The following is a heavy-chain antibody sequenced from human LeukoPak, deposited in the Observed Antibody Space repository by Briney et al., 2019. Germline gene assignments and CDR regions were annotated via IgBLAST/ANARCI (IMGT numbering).Heavy chain of an antibody. D-gene: IGHD3-9*01. CDR1: GGSISSSSYY. CDR2: IYYSGST. V-gene: IGHV4-39*01. Sequence: SETLSLTCTVSGGSISSSSYYWGWIRQPPGKGLEWIGSIYYSGSTYYNPSLKSRVTISVDTSKNQFSLKLSFVTAADTAVYYCARQGRLRYFDWFYTPRSCWFDPWGQGTLVTVSS. CDR3: ARQGRLRYFDWFYTPRSCWFDP. J-gene: IGHJ5*02.